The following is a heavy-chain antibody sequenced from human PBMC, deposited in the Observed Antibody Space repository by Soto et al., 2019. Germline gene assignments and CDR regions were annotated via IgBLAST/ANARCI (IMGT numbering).Heavy chain of an antibody. CDR2: MYYNGNA. Sequence: QVQLQEPGPGLVKPSETLSLTCTVSSYSISSYYWSWIRQPPGKGLEWIGYMYYNGNANYNPSLTSRVTISVDTSKNQFSLKLSSVTAAATAVYYCARGPDYFGSGSTFAYWGQGTVVTVSS. CDR1: SYSISSYY. CDR3: ARGPDYFGSGSTFAY. V-gene: IGHV4-59*01. D-gene: IGHD3-10*01. J-gene: IGHJ4*02.